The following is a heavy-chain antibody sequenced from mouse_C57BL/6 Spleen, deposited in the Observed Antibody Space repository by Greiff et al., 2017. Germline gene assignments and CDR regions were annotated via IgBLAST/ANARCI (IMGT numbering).Heavy chain of an antibody. D-gene: IGHD1-1*01. J-gene: IGHJ2*01. CDR3: ATSFITTDFDY. CDR1: GYTFTSYW. CDR2: IYPGSGST. Sequence: QVQLQQPGAELVQPGASVKMSCKASGYTFTSYWLTWVKQRPGQGLEWIGDIYPGSGSTNYNEKFKSKATLTVDTSSSTAYMQLSSLTSEDSAVYYCATSFITTDFDYWGQGTTLTVSS. V-gene: IGHV1-55*01.